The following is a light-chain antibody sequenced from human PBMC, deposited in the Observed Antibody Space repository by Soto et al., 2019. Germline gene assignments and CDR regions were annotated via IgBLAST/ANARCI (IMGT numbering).Light chain of an antibody. CDR1: QNINIW. CDR3: QQFNSFWT. J-gene: IGKJ1*01. V-gene: IGKV1-5*03. Sequence: IQMTQSPSTLSASVGDRVTITCRASQNINIWLAWYQQKPGKAPKLLIYKASTLQSGVPSRFSGSGSGTEFTLTISSLQPDDFATYYCQQFNSFWTFGQGTKVEV. CDR2: KAS.